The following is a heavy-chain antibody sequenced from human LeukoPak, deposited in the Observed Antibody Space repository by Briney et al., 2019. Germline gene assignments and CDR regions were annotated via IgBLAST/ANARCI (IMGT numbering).Heavy chain of an antibody. Sequence: GGSLRLPCAASGFTLRTSGMHWAPQPPGKGLEWVANINQEGRQKQYLDSVKGRYTISRDNDTNFLHRQMHSLSAVDTGVYYCARGLWLGPWGRGTLVTVSS. J-gene: IGHJ5*02. CDR1: GFTLRTSG. V-gene: IGHV3-7*04. D-gene: IGHD3-16*01. CDR3: ARGLWLGP. CDR2: INQEGRQK.